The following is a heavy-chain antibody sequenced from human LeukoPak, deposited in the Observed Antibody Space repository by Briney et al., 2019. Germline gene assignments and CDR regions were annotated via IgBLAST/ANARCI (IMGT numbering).Heavy chain of an antibody. V-gene: IGHV4-59*12. CDR2: IYYSGST. Sequence: PSETLSLTCTVSGGSISSYYWSWIRQPPGKGLEWIGYIYYSGSTNYNPSLKSRVTISVDTSKNQFSLKLSSVTAADTAVYYCARGSLHYYDSSGYYGGVDYWGQGTLVTVSS. D-gene: IGHD3-22*01. CDR3: ARGSLHYYDSSGYYGGVDY. CDR1: GGSISSYY. J-gene: IGHJ4*02.